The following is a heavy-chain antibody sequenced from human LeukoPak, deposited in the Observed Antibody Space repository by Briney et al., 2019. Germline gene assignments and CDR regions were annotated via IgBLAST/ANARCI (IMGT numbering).Heavy chain of an antibody. CDR3: ASLDTAKQPLANH. J-gene: IGHJ5*02. Sequence: AGGSLRLSCAASGFMFSSYWMSWVRQAPGKGLEWVANIREERGQEYYVDSVKGRFTISKNSAKNSLYLQMNTLRVEDTAMYYCASLDTAKQPLANHWGQGTLVTVSS. V-gene: IGHV3-7*03. CDR2: IREERGQE. CDR1: GFMFSSYW. D-gene: IGHD5-18*01.